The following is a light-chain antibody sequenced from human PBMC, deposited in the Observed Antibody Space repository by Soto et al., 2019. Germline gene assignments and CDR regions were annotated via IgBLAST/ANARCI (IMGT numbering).Light chain of an antibody. CDR3: QQYNTYPLT. V-gene: IGKV1-5*03. CDR1: QSIGSW. Sequence: DIQVTQSPSTLSASVGDRVTITCRASQSIGSWLAWYQQKPGKAPKLLIYKASSLEGGVPSRFSGSESGTEFTLTISSLQPGDFATYYCQQYNTYPLTFGGGTKVDIK. J-gene: IGKJ4*01. CDR2: KAS.